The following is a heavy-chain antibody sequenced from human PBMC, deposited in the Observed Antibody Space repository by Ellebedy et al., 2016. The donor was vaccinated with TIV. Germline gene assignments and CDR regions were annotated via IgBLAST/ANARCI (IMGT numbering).Heavy chain of an antibody. V-gene: IGHV3-49*03. CDR1: GFTFGDYA. D-gene: IGHD4-17*01. Sequence: GESLKISCTASGFTFGDYAMSWFRQAPGKGLEWVGFIRSKAYGGTTEYAASVKGRFTISRDDSKSIAYLQMNSLKTEDTAVYYCTSTWGDYGQSGDYWGQGTLVTVSS. J-gene: IGHJ4*02. CDR3: TSTWGDYGQSGDY. CDR2: IRSKAYGGTT.